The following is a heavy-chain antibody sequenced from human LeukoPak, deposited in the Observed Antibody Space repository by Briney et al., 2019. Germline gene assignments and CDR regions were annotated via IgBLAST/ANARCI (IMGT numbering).Heavy chain of an antibody. CDR2: IIPIFGTA. D-gene: IGHD6-19*01. V-gene: IGHV1-69*05. CDR1: GGTFSSYA. J-gene: IGHJ4*02. Sequence: ASVKVSCKAGGGTFSSYAISWVRQAPGQGLEWMGGIIPIFGTANYAQKFQGRVTITTDESTSTAYMELSSLRSEDTAVYYCARVGSSGWYGGDYFDYWGQGTLVTVSS. CDR3: ARVGSSGWYGGDYFDY.